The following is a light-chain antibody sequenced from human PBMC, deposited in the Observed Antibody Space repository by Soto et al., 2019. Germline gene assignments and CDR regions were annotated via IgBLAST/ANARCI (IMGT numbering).Light chain of an antibody. J-gene: IGKJ1*01. V-gene: IGKV1-5*01. CDR2: DAS. CDR1: QTISTY. Sequence: DIQMTQSPSSLSASVGDRVTITCRASQTISTYLNWYQQKPGKAPRLLIYDASNLQRGVPSRFSGSGSGTEFTLTITSLQPEDFATYYCQQYNDYSGMFGQGTKVEIK. CDR3: QQYNDYSGM.